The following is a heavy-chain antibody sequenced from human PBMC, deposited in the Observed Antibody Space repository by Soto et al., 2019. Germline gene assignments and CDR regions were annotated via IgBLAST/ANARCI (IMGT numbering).Heavy chain of an antibody. CDR1: GYTFTGYY. CDR3: AKGKRGDYDFWSGPGLGMDV. J-gene: IGHJ6*02. V-gene: IGHV1-2*04. Sequence: GASVKVSCKASGYTFTGYYMHWVRQAPGQGLEWMGWINPNSGGTNYAQKFQGWVTMTRDTSISTAYMELSSLRAEDTALYYCAKGKRGDYDFWSGPGLGMDVWGQGTTVTVSS. D-gene: IGHD3-3*01. CDR2: INPNSGGT.